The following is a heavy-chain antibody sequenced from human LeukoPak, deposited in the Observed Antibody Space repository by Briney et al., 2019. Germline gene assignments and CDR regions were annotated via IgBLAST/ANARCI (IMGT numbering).Heavy chain of an antibody. CDR1: GGSFSGYY. D-gene: IGHD3-3*01. CDR2: INHSGST. Sequence: SETLSLTCAVYGGSFSGYYWSWIRQPPGKGLEWIGEINHSGSTNYNPSLKSRDTISVDTSKNQFSLKLSSVTAADTAVYYCARRTRVLRFLERYFDYWGQGTLVTVSS. CDR3: ARRTRVLRFLERYFDY. V-gene: IGHV4-34*01. J-gene: IGHJ4*02.